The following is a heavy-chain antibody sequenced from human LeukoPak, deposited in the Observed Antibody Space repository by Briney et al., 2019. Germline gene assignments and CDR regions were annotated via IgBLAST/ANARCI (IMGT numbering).Heavy chain of an antibody. CDR1: GFTLSSYG. Sequence: PGGSLRVSRAASGFTLSSYGIHEVRQAPGKRLEWVAVRRYDGGNKYHADSVKGLCTIARDNSQNTLYLQMNSLRAEDTAVYYCAIFFGRRRTAYGMDVWGQGTTVTVSS. D-gene: IGHD3-3*01. CDR3: AIFFGRRRTAYGMDV. J-gene: IGHJ6*02. V-gene: IGHV3-30*03. CDR2: RRYDGGNK.